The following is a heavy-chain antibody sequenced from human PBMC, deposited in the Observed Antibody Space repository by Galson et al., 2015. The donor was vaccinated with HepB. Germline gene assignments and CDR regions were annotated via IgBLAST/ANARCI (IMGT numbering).Heavy chain of an antibody. CDR2: ISWNSGSI. J-gene: IGHJ4*02. D-gene: IGHD6-13*01. V-gene: IGHV3-9*01. CDR1: GFTFDDYA. Sequence: SLRLSCAASGFTFDDYAMHWVRQAPGKGLEWVSGISWNSGSIGYADSVKGRFTISRDNAKNSLYLQMNSLRAEDTALYYCAKGNSWPYFDYWGQGTLVTVSS. CDR3: AKGNSWPYFDY.